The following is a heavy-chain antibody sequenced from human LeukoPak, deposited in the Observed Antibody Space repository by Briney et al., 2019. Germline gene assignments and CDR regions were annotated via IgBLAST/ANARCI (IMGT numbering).Heavy chain of an antibody. CDR3: TTGGYYFDY. Sequence: GGSLRLSCAGSGFTFSNGSMSWVRQAPGKGLEWVGRIKSIVDGGTIDYAAPMKGRFTISRDDSKNTVYLQMNGLKTEDTAVYYCTTGGYYFDYWGQGTLVTVSS. V-gene: IGHV3-15*01. CDR2: IKSIVDGGTI. CDR1: GFTFSNGS. J-gene: IGHJ4*02.